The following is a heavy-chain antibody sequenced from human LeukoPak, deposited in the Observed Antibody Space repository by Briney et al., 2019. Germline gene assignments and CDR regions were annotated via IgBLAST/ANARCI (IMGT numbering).Heavy chain of an antibody. CDR2: IYSGGST. CDR1: GFTVSSNY. CDR3: GSAGFGDYESYMDV. D-gene: IGHD4-17*01. V-gene: IGHV3-53*01. Sequence: PGGSLRLSCAASGFTVSSNYMSWVRQAPGKGLEWVSVIYSGGSTYYADSVKGRFTISRDNSKNTLYLQMNSLRAEDTAVCYCGSAGFGDYESYMDVWGKGTTVTVSS. J-gene: IGHJ6*03.